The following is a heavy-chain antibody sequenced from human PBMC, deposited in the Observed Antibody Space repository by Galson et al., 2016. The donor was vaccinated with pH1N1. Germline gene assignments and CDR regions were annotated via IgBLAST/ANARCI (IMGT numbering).Heavy chain of an antibody. D-gene: IGHD5-18*01. Sequence: SLRLSCAASGFIFTSYTISWVHQAPGKGLEWISFVSESASTTYYSESVQGRFTISRDNAKHSVFLQLKTLRAEDTAVCYCARGKTYGYTVFDRWGQGTLVTVSS. CDR2: VSESASTT. V-gene: IGHV3-48*01. J-gene: IGHJ4*02. CDR3: ARGKTYGYTVFDR. CDR1: GFIFTSYT.